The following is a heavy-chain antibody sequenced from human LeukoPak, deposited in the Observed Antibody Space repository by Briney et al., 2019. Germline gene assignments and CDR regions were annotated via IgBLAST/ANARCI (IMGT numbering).Heavy chain of an antibody. D-gene: IGHD2-2*01. V-gene: IGHV4-34*01. Sequence: SETLSLTCAVYGGSFSGYYWSWIRQPPGKGLEWIGEINHSGSTNYNPSLKNRVTISVDTSKYQFSLKLSSVTAADTAVYYCARVVQGFDDFEIWGQGTMITVSS. CDR1: GGSFSGYY. J-gene: IGHJ3*02. CDR3: ARVVQGFDDFEI. CDR2: INHSGST.